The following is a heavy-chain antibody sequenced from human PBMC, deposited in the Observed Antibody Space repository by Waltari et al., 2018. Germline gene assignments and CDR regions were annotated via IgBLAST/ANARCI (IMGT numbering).Heavy chain of an antibody. CDR2: INAGNGNT. CDR1: GYTFTTYV. CDR3: AREGDNSHLFDF. J-gene: IGHJ4*02. D-gene: IGHD2-15*01. Sequence: QVQLVQSGAEVKKPGASVKVSCKASGYTFTTYVLHWVRQAPGQGLEWMGSINAGNGNTRYSQGFQGRVTITRDTPATTTYMELSSLGSDDVAIYCCAREGDNSHLFDFWGQGTLLTVSS. V-gene: IGHV1-3*03.